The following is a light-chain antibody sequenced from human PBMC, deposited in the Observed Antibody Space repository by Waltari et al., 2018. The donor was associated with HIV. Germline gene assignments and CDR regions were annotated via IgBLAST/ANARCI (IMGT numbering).Light chain of an antibody. J-gene: IGKJ5*01. CDR3: QHYDNLPPG. V-gene: IGKV1-33*01. CDR1: QDVSNY. CDR2: DAS. Sequence: DIQMTQSPSSLSASVGDRVTITCQASQDVSNYLNWYQQKPGKAPKLLIYDASNLQTGVPSRFSGSGSGTDFTFTISSLQPEDIATYYCQHYDNLPPGFGQGTRLEIK.